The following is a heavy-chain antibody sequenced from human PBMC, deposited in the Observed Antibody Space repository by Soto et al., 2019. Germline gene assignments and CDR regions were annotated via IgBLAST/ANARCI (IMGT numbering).Heavy chain of an antibody. Sequence: GGSLRLSCASSGFPFSIYGMHWVRQAPGKGPEWVSAISGSGGSRYYADSVKGRFTISRDNSKNTLYLQMNSLRAEDTAVYYCAKDGGYAYYDSSGYYFGYWGQGTLVTVSS. CDR3: AKDGGYAYYDSSGYYFGY. CDR2: ISGSGGSR. J-gene: IGHJ4*02. V-gene: IGHV3-23*01. D-gene: IGHD3-22*01. CDR1: GFPFSIYG.